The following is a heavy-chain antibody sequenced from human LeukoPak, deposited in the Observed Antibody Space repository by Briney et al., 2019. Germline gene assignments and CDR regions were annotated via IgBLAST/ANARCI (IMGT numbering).Heavy chain of an antibody. CDR3: ARAPLGYCSSTSCPFDY. CDR2: IYYSGST. D-gene: IGHD2-2*01. J-gene: IGHJ4*02. CDR1: GGSISSSSYY. Sequence: SETLSLTCTVSGGSISSSSYYWNWIRQHPGKGLEWIGYIYYSGSTYYNPSLKSRVTISIDTSKNQFSLKLSSVTAADTAVYYCARAPLGYCSSTSCPFDYWGQGTLVTVSS. V-gene: IGHV4-31*03.